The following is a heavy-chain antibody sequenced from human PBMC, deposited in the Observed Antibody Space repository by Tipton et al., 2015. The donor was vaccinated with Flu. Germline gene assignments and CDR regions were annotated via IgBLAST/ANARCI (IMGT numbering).Heavy chain of an antibody. J-gene: IGHJ3*02. CDR1: GYSISSGYY. V-gene: IGHV4-38-2*01. CDR3: ARHPSSLGAFDI. D-gene: IGHD7-27*01. CDR2: IYHSGST. Sequence: GLVKPSETLSLTCAVSGYSISSGYYWGRIRQPPGKGLEWIGSIYHSGSTYYNPSLKSRVTISVDTSKNQFSLKLSSVTAADTAVYYCARHPSSLGAFDIWGQGTMVTVSS.